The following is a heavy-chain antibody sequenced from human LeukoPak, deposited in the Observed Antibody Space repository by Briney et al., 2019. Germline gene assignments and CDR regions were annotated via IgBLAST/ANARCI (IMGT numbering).Heavy chain of an antibody. D-gene: IGHD4-17*01. J-gene: IGHJ5*02. Sequence: GGSLRLSCAASGFIFSSFGMHWVRQAPGKGLEWVAFIRYDGSNQYHADSVKGRFIISRDNSKNMLYLQIKSLRAEDTAVYFCAKDRGDYTNWFDPWGQGKLVTVSS. CDR2: IRYDGSNQ. V-gene: IGHV3-30*02. CDR3: AKDRGDYTNWFDP. CDR1: GFIFSSFG.